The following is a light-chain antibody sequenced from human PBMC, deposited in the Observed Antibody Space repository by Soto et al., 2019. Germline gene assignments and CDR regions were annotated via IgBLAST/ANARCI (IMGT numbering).Light chain of an antibody. CDR3: QQYSSAST. CDR1: QSINNW. V-gene: IGKV1-5*03. Sequence: DIQMTQSPSTLSASVGDRVTITCRASQSINNWLAWYQQKPGKAPKLLIYRASSLENGVPSRFSGRGSGTEFIFAITSLQPDDFATYYCQQYSSASTFGQGTKVEI. J-gene: IGKJ1*01. CDR2: RAS.